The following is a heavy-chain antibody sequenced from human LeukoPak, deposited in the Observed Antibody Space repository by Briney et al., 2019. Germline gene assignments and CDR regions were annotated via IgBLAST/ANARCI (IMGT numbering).Heavy chain of an antibody. Sequence: GGSLRLSCAASGFTFSSHWMHWVRQAPGKGLEWVSSISSSSSYIYYADSVKGRFTISRDNAKNSLYLQMNSLRAEDTAVYYCARDPYYYDSSGYRDDAFDIWGQGTMVTVSS. D-gene: IGHD3-22*01. CDR3: ARDPYYYDSSGYRDDAFDI. J-gene: IGHJ3*02. CDR1: GFTFSSHW. V-gene: IGHV3-21*01. CDR2: ISSSSSYI.